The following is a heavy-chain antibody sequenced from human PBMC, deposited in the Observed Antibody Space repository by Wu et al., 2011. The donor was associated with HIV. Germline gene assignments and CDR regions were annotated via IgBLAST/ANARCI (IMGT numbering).Heavy chain of an antibody. J-gene: IGHJ6*02. CDR2: VDPEDGET. CDR3: ARDRRYFDWFSADDYLYYYGLDV. Sequence: EVQLVQSGAEVKKPGATVKISCKVSGYTFSDYYMHWVQQAPGKGLEWMGFVDPEDGETKYAEKFQGRVTITTDTSTTTAYMELRSLRSDDTAVYYCARDRRYFDWFSADDYLYYYGLDVWGQGTTVTVSS. D-gene: IGHD3-9*01. V-gene: IGHV1-69-2*01. CDR1: GYTFSDYY.